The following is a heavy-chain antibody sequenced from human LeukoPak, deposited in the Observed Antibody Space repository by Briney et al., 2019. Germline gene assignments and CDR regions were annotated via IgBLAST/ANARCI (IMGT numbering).Heavy chain of an antibody. CDR1: GLTFSSYA. D-gene: IGHD6-19*01. V-gene: IGHV3-64D*09. Sequence: PGGSPRLSCSASGLTFSSYAMHWVRQAPGKGLEYVSAISSTGTYTYYADSVRGRFTISRDNSKNTLYLQMSSLRADDTAVYYCSGHSSGWCADWGQGTLVTVSS. J-gene: IGHJ4*02. CDR3: SGHSSGWCAD. CDR2: ISSTGTYT.